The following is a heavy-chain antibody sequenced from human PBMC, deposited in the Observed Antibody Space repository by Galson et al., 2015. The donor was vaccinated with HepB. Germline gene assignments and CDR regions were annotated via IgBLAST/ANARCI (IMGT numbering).Heavy chain of an antibody. CDR3: ARDGSNGGHAFDI. D-gene: IGHD4-11*01. CDR2: ISSSSIYT. V-gene: IGHV3-11*05. Sequence: SLRLSCAASGFTFSNYYMIWIRQAPGRGLEWVSSISSSSIYTNYVNSVRGRFTISRDNAKNSLYLQINSLRVEDTALYYCARDGSNGGHAFDIWGQGTMVTVSS. CDR1: GFTFSNYY. J-gene: IGHJ3*02.